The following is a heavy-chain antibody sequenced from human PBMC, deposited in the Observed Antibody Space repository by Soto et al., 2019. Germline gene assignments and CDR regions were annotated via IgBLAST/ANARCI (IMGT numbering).Heavy chain of an antibody. CDR2: INSDGSST. Sequence: GGSLRLSCAASGFTFSTYWMHWVRQAPGKGLVWVSRINSDGSSTSYADSVKGRFTISRDNAKNTLYLQMNSLRAEDTAVYYCARGVSSGYWNDYWGQGTLVTVSS. V-gene: IGHV3-74*01. CDR1: GFTFSTYW. CDR3: ARGVSSGYWNDY. D-gene: IGHD3-22*01. J-gene: IGHJ4*02.